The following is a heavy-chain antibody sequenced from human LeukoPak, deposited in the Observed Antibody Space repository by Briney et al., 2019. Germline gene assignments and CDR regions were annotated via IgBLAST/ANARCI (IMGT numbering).Heavy chain of an antibody. CDR1: GFTFSSYW. V-gene: IGHV4-34*01. CDR3: ARQTYYYDSSGYRPAFDI. CDR2: INHSGST. Sequence: GSLRLSCVASGFTFSSYWMSWIRQPPGKGLEWIGEINHSGSTYYNPSLKSRVTISVDTSKNQFSLKLSSVTAADTAVYYCARQTYYYDSSGYRPAFDIWGQGTMVTVSS. D-gene: IGHD3-22*01. J-gene: IGHJ3*02.